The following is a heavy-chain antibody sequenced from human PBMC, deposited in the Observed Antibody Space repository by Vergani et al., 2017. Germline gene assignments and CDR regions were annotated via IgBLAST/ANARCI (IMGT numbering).Heavy chain of an antibody. Sequence: EVQLVESGGGLVKPGGSLRLSCAASGFTFSSYSMNWVRQAPGKGLEWVSSISSSSSYTNYADSVKGRFTISRDNAKNSLYLQMNSLRAEDTAVYYCARVGSGAFDYWGQGTLVTVSS. CDR2: ISSSSSYT. J-gene: IGHJ4*02. D-gene: IGHD3-10*01. CDR1: GFTFSSYS. V-gene: IGHV3-21*04. CDR3: ARVGSGAFDY.